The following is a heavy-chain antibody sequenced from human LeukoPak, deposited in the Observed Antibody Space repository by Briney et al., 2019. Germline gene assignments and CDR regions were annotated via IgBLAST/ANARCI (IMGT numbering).Heavy chain of an antibody. CDR3: ARGAYSGDYRHAFDI. CDR2: ISYDGSNK. J-gene: IGHJ3*02. D-gene: IGHD1-26*01. Sequence: GRSLRLSCAASGFTFSSYAMHWVRQAPGKGLEWVAVISYDGSNKYYADSVKGRFTISRDNSKNTLYLQMNSLRAEDTAVYYCARGAYSGDYRHAFDIWGQGTMVTVSS. V-gene: IGHV3-30-3*01. CDR1: GFTFSSYA.